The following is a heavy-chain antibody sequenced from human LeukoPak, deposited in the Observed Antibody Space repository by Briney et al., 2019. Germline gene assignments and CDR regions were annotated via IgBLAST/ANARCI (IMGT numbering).Heavy chain of an antibody. J-gene: IGHJ4*03. D-gene: IGHD3-10*02. Sequence: SETLSLTCTVSGGSISSYYWSWIRQPPGKGLEWIAYISDIGSINYNPSLKSRVTISVDTSKNQFSLKLSSVTAADTAVYYCARHFGTAYYVTATGGGYFDYWGQGTMVTVSS. CDR3: ARHFGTAYYVTATGGGYFDY. V-gene: IGHV4-59*08. CDR1: GGSISSYY. CDR2: ISDIGSI.